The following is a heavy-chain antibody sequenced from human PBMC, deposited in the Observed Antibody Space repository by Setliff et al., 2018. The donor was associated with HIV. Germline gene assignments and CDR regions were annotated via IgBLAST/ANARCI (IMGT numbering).Heavy chain of an antibody. CDR1: GVSTSIHY. J-gene: IGHJ6*03. D-gene: IGHD6-13*01. Sequence: SETLSLTCTVSGVSTSIHYWVCIRQPAGRGLEWIGRIHTRDTTRYNTSLQSRVAMSVDTSKNQFSLKLTSVSAADTAVYYCARGVAAAGMLMDVWGKGTTVTVS. CDR2: IHTRDTT. V-gene: IGHV4-4*07. CDR3: ARGVAAAGMLMDV.